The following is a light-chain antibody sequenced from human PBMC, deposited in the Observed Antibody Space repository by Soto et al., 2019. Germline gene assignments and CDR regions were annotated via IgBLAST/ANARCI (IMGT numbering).Light chain of an antibody. CDR1: QGISSY. V-gene: IGKV1-9*01. Sequence: DIQLTQAPSFLYASGGDRVTITCRASQGISSYLACYQQKPGKAPKLLIYAASTWQSGVPSRFSGSGSGTDFTLTISSLKTEDFATYSCPQLNSYPFTFGGGTTVQIK. CDR2: AAS. CDR3: PQLNSYPFT. J-gene: IGKJ4*01.